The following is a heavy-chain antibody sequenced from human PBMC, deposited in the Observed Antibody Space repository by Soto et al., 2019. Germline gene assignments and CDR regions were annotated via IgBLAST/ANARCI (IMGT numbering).Heavy chain of an antibody. J-gene: IGHJ6*02. CDR2: INAGNGNT. CDR3: ARVILDSSSSQCYYYGMDV. CDR1: GYTFTSYA. D-gene: IGHD6-6*01. V-gene: IGHV1-3*01. Sequence: ASVKVSCKASGYTFTSYAMHWVRQAPGQRLEWMGWINAGNGNTKYSQKFQGRVTITRDTSASTAYMELSSLRSEDTAVYYCARVILDSSSSQCYYYGMDVWGQGTTVTVSS.